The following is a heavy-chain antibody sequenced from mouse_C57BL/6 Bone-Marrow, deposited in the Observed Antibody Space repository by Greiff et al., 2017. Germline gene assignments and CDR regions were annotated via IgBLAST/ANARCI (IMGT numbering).Heavy chain of an antibody. V-gene: IGHV1-50*01. CDR2: IDPSDSYT. CDR3: ARGFYYYGSSLYFDY. Sequence: QVQLKQPGAELVKPGASVKLSCKASGYTFTSYWMQWVKQRPGQGLEWIGEIDPSDSYTNYNQKFKGKATLTVDTSSSTAYMQLSSLTSEDSAVYYCARGFYYYGSSLYFDYWGQGTTLTVSS. D-gene: IGHD1-1*01. CDR1: GYTFTSYW. J-gene: IGHJ2*01.